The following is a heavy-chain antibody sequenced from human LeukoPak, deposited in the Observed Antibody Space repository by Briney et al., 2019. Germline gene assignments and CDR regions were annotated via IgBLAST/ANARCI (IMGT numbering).Heavy chain of an antibody. V-gene: IGHV3-7*01. CDR2: IKQDGSEK. CDR1: GFTFSSYW. Sequence: GGSLRLSCAASGFTFSSYWMSWVRQAPGKGLEWVANIKQDGSEKYYVDSVKGRFTISRDNAKNSLYLQMNSLRAEDTAVYYCARHYYDSRDAFDIWGQGTMVTVSS. CDR3: ARHYYDSRDAFDI. J-gene: IGHJ3*02. D-gene: IGHD3-22*01.